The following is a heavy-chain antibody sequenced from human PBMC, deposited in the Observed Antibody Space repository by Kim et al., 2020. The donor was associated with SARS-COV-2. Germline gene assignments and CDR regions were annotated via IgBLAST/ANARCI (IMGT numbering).Heavy chain of an antibody. Sequence: GGSLRLSCAVSGLTVSTNYMTWVRQAPGKGLEWVSIIYSGGSRYSSASVKGRFVISRDISKNTVFLQMNNLRAADTAVYYCAGGSSSPCTFFWGQGSL. CDR1: GLTVSTNY. J-gene: IGHJ1*01. D-gene: IGHD6-13*01. V-gene: IGHV3-66*01. CDR2: IYSGGSR. CDR3: AGGSSSPCTFF.